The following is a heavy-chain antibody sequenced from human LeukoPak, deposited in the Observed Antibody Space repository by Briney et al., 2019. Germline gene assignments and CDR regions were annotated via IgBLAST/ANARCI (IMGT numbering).Heavy chain of an antibody. Sequence: GRSLRLSCAASGFTFSSYGMHWVRQAPGKGLEWVAVISYDGSNKYYADSVKGRFTMSRDNSKNTLYLQMNSLRAEDTAVYYCAKDPFDYWGQGTLVTVSS. V-gene: IGHV3-30*18. CDR3: AKDPFDY. J-gene: IGHJ4*02. CDR2: ISYDGSNK. CDR1: GFTFSSYG.